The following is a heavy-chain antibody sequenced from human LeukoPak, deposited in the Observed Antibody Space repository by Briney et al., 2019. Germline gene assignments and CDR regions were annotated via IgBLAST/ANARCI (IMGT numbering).Heavy chain of an antibody. V-gene: IGHV4-61*08. D-gene: IGHD3-16*01. CDR3: ARGGYFDY. CDR1: GGSISSGGYS. Sequence: PSETLSLTCAVSGGSISSGGYSWSWIRQSPGKGLEWIGYIYYSGSTNYNPSLKSRVTISLDTSKNQFSLKLSSVTAADTAVYYCARGGYFDYWGQGTLVTVSS. J-gene: IGHJ4*02. CDR2: IYYSGST.